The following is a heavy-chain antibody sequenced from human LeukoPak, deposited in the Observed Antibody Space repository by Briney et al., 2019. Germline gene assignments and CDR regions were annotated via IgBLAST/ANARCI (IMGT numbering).Heavy chain of an antibody. D-gene: IGHD5-12*01. Sequence: PGGSLRLSCAASGFTFSDYYMSWIRQAPGKGLEWVSYISSSGSTIYYADPVKGRFTISRDNAKNSLYLQMNSLRAEDTAVYYCAGGYSGYDYLYGMDVWGQGTTVTVSS. CDR1: GFTFSDYY. CDR2: ISSSGSTI. CDR3: AGGYSGYDYLYGMDV. V-gene: IGHV3-11*01. J-gene: IGHJ6*02.